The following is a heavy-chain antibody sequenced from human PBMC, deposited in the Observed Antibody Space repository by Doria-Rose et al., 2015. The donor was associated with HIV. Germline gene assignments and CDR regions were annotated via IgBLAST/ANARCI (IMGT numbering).Heavy chain of an antibody. CDR3: AKAPIIGPKYYFYMDV. V-gene: IGHV3-9*01. J-gene: IGHJ6*03. CDR1: GCSFESYA. Sequence: EVQLVQSGGGLVQPGRSLRLSCVGSGCSFESYAMHWVRLAPGEGLEWVAGISWDSGAKGNADSVEVRFTISRDNAKKSVYLEMRSLRPEDTAFYYCAKAPIIGPKYYFYMDVWGKGTSVTVSS. D-gene: IGHD3-3*01. CDR2: ISWDSGAK.